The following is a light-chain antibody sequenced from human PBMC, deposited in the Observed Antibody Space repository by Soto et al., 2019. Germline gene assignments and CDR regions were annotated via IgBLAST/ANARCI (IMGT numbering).Light chain of an antibody. CDR2: EVT. J-gene: IGLJ1*01. Sequence: QSVLTQPASVSGSPGQSITIPCTGTSGDVGSYNLVSWYQQHPGKAPKLLIYEVTEWPSGVSNRFSGSKSGNTASLTISGLQPDDEADYYCCSYAGNSEVFGTGTKLTVL. CDR1: SGDVGSYNL. V-gene: IGLV2-23*02. CDR3: CSYAGNSEV.